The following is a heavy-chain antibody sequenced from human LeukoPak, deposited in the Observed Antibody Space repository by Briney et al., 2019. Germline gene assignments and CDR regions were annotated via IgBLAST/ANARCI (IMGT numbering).Heavy chain of an antibody. CDR2: INHSGST. CDR1: GGSFSGYY. D-gene: IGHD3-22*01. Sequence: SETLSLTCAVYGGSFSGYYWSWIRQPPGKGLEWIGEINHSGSTNYNPSLKSRVTISVDTSKNQFSLKLGSVTAADTAVYYCARGHPRSTYYYDSSGRGDYWGQGTLVTVSS. J-gene: IGHJ4*02. CDR3: ARGHPRSTYYYDSSGRGDY. V-gene: IGHV4-34*01.